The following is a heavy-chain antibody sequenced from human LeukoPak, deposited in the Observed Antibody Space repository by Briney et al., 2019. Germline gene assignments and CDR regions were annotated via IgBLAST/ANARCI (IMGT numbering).Heavy chain of an antibody. CDR3: ARVQVEMATIGGCFDY. CDR1: GYSISIRYY. J-gene: IGHJ4*02. D-gene: IGHD5-24*01. Sequence: SETLSLTCTVSGYSISIRYYWGWIRQPPGKGLEWIGINYQSGSTYYNPSLKSRVTISVGTSKNQFSLTLSSVPAADRAVYYCARVQVEMATIGGCFDYWGQGTLVTVSS. V-gene: IGHV4-38-2*02. CDR2: NYQSGST.